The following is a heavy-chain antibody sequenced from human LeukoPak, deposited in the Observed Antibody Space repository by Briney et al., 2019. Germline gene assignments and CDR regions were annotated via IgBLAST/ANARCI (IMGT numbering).Heavy chain of an antibody. V-gene: IGHV4-31*03. D-gene: IGHD3-10*01. Sequence: SETLSLTCTVSGGSISSGGYYWSWIRQHPGKGLEWIGYIYYSGSTYYNPSLKSRVTISVDTSKNQFSLKLSFVTAADTAVYYCARDRAVTMVRGVTFWFDPWGQGTLVTVSS. CDR3: ARDRAVTMVRGVTFWFDP. J-gene: IGHJ5*02. CDR1: GGSISSGGYY. CDR2: IYYSGST.